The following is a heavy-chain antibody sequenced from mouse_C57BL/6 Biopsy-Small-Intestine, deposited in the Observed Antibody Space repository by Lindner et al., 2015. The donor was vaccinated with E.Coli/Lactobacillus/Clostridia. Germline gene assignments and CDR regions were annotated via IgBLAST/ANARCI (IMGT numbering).Heavy chain of an antibody. CDR3: APFFDY. J-gene: IGHJ2*02. Sequence: VQLQESGAELVKPGASVRLSCTASGFNIKGYYFHWVKQRTGQGLEWIGRIDPRDDETKYAPKFQGKATITADTSSNTAYLQLSSLTSEDTAVYYCAPFFDYWGQGTSLTVSS. CDR1: GFNIKGYY. V-gene: IGHV14-2*01. CDR2: IDPRDDET.